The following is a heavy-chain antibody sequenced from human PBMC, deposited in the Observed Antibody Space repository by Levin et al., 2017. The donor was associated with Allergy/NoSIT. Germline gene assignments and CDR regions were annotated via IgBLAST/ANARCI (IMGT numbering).Heavy chain of an antibody. CDR3: ARDYSSGYTDAFDI. CDR1: GFTFSSYW. V-gene: IGHV3-74*01. J-gene: IGHJ3*02. CDR2: INSDGSST. Sequence: GESLKISCAASGFTFSSYWMHWVRQAPGKGLVWVSRINSDGSSTSYADSVKGRFTISRDNAKNTLYLQMNSLRAEDTAVYYCARDYSSGYTDAFDIWDQGTMVTVSS. D-gene: IGHD6-19*01.